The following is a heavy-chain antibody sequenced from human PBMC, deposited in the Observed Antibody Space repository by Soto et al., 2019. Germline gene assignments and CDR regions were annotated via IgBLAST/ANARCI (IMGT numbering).Heavy chain of an antibody. V-gene: IGHV3-13*01. Sequence: EVQLVESGGGLVQPGGSLRLSCAASGFTFSSYDMHWVRQATGKGLEWVSAIGTAGDTYYPGSVKGRFTISRENAKNSLYLQMNSLRAGDTAVYYCARGASFYCSSTSCYGGVDYWGQGTLVTVSS. CDR1: GFTFSSYD. CDR3: ARGASFYCSSTSCYGGVDY. CDR2: IGTAGDT. D-gene: IGHD2-2*01. J-gene: IGHJ4*02.